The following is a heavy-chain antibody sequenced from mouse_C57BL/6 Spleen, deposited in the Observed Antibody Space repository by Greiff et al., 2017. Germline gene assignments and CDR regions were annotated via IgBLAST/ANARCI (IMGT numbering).Heavy chain of an antibody. CDR3: ARERTVYYFYY. V-gene: IGHV1-80*01. CDR1: GYAFSSYW. CDR2: IYPGDGDT. Sequence: VKLQQSGAELVKPGASVKISCTASGYAFSSYWMTWVQQRPGKGLEWIGQIYPGDGDTNYNGKFKGKATLTADKSSSTAYLQLSSLTSEDSAVYFCARERTVYYFYYWGQGTTLTVSS. D-gene: IGHD4-1*01. J-gene: IGHJ2*01.